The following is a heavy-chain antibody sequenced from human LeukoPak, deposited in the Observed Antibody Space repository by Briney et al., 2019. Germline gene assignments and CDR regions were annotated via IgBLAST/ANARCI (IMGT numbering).Heavy chain of an antibody. Sequence: KPSETLSLTCTVYGGSFSGYCWSWIRQPPGKGLEWVGEINHSGSTNYNPSLKSRVTISVDTSKNQFSLKLTSMTAADTAVYYCTRCVAVAAWFDPWGQGTLVTVSS. J-gene: IGHJ5*02. V-gene: IGHV4-34*01. D-gene: IGHD6-19*01. CDR3: TRCVAVAAWFDP. CDR1: GGSFSGYC. CDR2: INHSGST.